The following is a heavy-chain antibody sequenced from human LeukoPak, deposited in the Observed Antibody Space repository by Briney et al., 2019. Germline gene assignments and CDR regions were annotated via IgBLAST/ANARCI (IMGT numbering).Heavy chain of an antibody. D-gene: IGHD2-2*01. Sequence: QSGGSPRLSCAASGFTISSYSMNWVRQAPGKGLEWVSYISSSSSTIYYADSVKGRFTISRDNAKNSLYLQMNSLRAEDTAVYYCARCPVVPAAPGRYYYYYMDVWGQGTLVTVSS. CDR1: GFTISSYS. CDR2: ISSSSSTI. CDR3: ARCPVVPAAPGRYYYYYMDV. J-gene: IGHJ6*03. V-gene: IGHV3-48*04.